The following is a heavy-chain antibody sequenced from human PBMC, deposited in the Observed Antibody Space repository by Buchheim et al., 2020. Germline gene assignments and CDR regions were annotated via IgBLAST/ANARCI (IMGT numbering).Heavy chain of an antibody. Sequence: VQLVESGGGLVQPGGSLRLSCAASGFTFSSYGMHWVRQAPGKGLEWVAVISYDGSNKYYADSVKGRFTISRDNSKNTMYLQMNSLRVEDTAVYYCAKYRYYYDSSGFDYWGQGTL. D-gene: IGHD3-22*01. V-gene: IGHV3-30*18. J-gene: IGHJ4*02. CDR1: GFTFSSYG. CDR3: AKYRYYYDSSGFDY. CDR2: ISYDGSNK.